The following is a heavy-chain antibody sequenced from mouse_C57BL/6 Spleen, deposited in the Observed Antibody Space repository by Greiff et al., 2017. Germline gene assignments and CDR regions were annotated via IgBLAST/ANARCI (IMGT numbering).Heavy chain of an antibody. CDR3: ARNEYDRGGFDY. CDR2: INPNNGGT. D-gene: IGHD2-4*01. J-gene: IGHJ2*01. Sequence: VQLKESGPELVKPGASVKMSCKASGYTFTDYNMHWVKQSHGKSLEWIGYINPNNGGTSYNQKFKGKATLTVNKSSSTAYMEIRSLTSEDSAVYYCARNEYDRGGFDYWGQGTTLTVSS. V-gene: IGHV1-22*01. CDR1: GYTFTDYN.